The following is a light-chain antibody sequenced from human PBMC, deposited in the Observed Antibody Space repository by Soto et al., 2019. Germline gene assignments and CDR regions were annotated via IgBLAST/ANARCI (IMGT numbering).Light chain of an antibody. J-gene: IGKJ1*01. CDR3: QQNYRATPWT. CDR2: AAS. CDR1: QSISSY. Sequence: IQMTQSPSSLSASVGDRVTITCRASQSISSYLNWYQQKPGKAPKLLINAASSLERGVPSRFSGGGSGTDFTLNISSLQPDDFATYYCQQNYRATPWTFGQGTKVDIK. V-gene: IGKV1-39*01.